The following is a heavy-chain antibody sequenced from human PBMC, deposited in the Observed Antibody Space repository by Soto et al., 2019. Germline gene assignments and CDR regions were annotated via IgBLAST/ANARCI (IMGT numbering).Heavy chain of an antibody. V-gene: IGHV3-23*01. J-gene: IGHJ4*02. D-gene: IGHD3-16*01. CDR2: ISGSGGST. CDR3: AKDHLGPQYYFDY. CDR1: GFTFSSYA. Sequence: GGSLRLSCAASGFTFSSYAMSWVRQAPGKGLEWVSAISGSGGSTYYADSVKGRFTISRDNSKNTLYLQMNSLGAEDTAVYYYAKDHLGPQYYFDYWGQGTLVTVSS.